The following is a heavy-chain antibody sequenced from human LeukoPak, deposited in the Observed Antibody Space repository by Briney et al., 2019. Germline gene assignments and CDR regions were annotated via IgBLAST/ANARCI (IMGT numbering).Heavy chain of an antibody. CDR1: GGSISSSNW. CDR2: IYHSGST. J-gene: IGHJ3*02. V-gene: IGHV4-4*02. D-gene: IGHD1-26*01. CDR3: ARLEWELPSYEAFDI. Sequence: PSETLSLTCAVSGGSISSSNWWSWVRQPPGKGLEWIGEIYHSGSTNYNPSLKSRVTISVDKSKNQFSLKLSSVTAADTAVYYCARLEWELPSYEAFDIWGQGTMVTVSS.